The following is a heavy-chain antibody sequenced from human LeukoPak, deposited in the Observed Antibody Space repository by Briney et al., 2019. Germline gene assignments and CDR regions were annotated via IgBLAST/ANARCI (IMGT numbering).Heavy chain of an antibody. J-gene: IGHJ4*02. CDR1: GFTFSSYS. CDR3: ARGNSSGWYCTPIPFDY. Sequence: RPGGSLRLSCAASGFTFSSYSMNWVPQAPGKGLEWVSSISSSSSYIYYAAAVKGRFTISRDNAKNSLFLQMNSMRAEDTAVYYCARGNSSGWYCTPIPFDYWGQGTLVTVSS. V-gene: IGHV3-21*01. CDR2: ISSSSSYI. D-gene: IGHD6-19*01.